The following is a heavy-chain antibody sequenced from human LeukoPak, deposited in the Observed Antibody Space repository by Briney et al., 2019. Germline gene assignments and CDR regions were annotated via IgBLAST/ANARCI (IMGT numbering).Heavy chain of an antibody. CDR3: ARDTVGATFPGAFDL. V-gene: IGHV4-39*07. D-gene: IGHD1-26*01. CDR2: LYYSGST. Sequence: SETLSLTCTVSGGSISSWTYYWGWIRQPPGKGLEWIGSLYYSGSTYYNPSLKSRVTISVDTSKNQFSLKLSSVTAADTAVYYCARDTVGATFPGAFDLWGQGTMVTFSS. J-gene: IGHJ3*01. CDR1: GGSISSWTYY.